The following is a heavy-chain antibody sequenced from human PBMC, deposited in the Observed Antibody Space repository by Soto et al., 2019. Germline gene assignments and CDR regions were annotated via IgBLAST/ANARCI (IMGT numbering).Heavy chain of an antibody. CDR1: GFTFTAYS. CDR2: ITSGRTYI. J-gene: IGHJ4*01. Sequence: EVQLVESGGGLVKPGASLRLSCAASGFTFTAYSVNWVRQAPGKGLEWVSSITSGRTYIYYADSVKGRFTISSANAKSSLYLQMNSLRAEDTAIYYSARGGDFFDFWGQDPWSPSPQ. V-gene: IGHV3-21*01. CDR3: ARGGDFFDF. D-gene: IGHD2-21*02.